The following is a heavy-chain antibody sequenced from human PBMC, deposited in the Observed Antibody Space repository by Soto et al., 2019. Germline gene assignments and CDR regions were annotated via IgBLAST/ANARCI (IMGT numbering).Heavy chain of an antibody. V-gene: IGHV3-53*01. Sequence: GGSLRLSCAASGFTVSSNYMSWVRQAPGKGLEWVSVIYSGGSTYYADSVKGRFTISRDNSKNTLYLQMNSLRAEDTAVYYCARDPYGDYGMDVQGQRPTATVSS. D-gene: IGHD4-17*01. J-gene: IGHJ6*02. CDR2: IYSGGST. CDR1: GFTVSSNY. CDR3: ARDPYGDYGMDV.